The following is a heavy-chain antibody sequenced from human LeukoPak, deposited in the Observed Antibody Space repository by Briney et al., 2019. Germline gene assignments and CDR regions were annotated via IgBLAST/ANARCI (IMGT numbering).Heavy chain of an antibody. J-gene: IGHJ4*01. Sequence: GGSLRLSCAASGFTFSSYAMSWVRQAPGKGLEWISAISGTGSDTYHADSVKGRFTISRDNSRNTLYLQMNTLRAEDTAVYYCAKDLANGYSNDYWGQGTLVTVSS. V-gene: IGHV3-23*01. D-gene: IGHD5-18*01. CDR3: AKDLANGYSNDY. CDR1: GFTFSSYA. CDR2: ISGTGSDT.